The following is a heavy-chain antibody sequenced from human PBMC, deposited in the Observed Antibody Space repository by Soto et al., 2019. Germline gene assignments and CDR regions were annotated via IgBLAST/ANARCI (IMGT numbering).Heavy chain of an antibody. CDR3: ARGGAMGVDY. D-gene: IGHD1-26*01. J-gene: IGHJ4*02. CDR2: IYFVGITT. Sequence: EVQLVESGGGVVQPGGSLRLSCTASGFTFNTHWMHWVRQAPGKGLVWVSRIYFVGITTNYADSVKGRLTVSRDNAKNTVYLHVNTLRDEDTAVYYCARGGAMGVDYWGKGTLVTVSS. CDR1: GFTFNTHW. V-gene: IGHV3-74*01.